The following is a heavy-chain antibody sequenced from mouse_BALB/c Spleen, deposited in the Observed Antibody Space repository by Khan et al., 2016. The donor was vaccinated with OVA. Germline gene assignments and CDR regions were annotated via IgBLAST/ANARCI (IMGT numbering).Heavy chain of an antibody. CDR3: ARGYYRYDVYYAMDY. D-gene: IGHD2-14*01. V-gene: IGHV2-6-4*01. CDR1: GFSLSRYN. Sequence: VQLQESGPGLVAPSQSLSITCTVSGFSLSRYNIHWVRQPPGKGLEWLGMIWGGGGTDYNSTLKSRLSIRKDNSQSQVLLKMNSLQTDDTAMYYCARGYYRYDVYYAMDYWGQGTSVTVSP. J-gene: IGHJ4*01. CDR2: IWGGGGT.